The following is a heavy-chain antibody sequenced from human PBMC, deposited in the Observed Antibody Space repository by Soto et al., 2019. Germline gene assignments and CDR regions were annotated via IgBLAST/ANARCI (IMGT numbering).Heavy chain of an antibody. Sequence: PSETLSLTCTVSGGSISSSSYYWGWIRQPPGKGLEWIGSIYYSGSTYYNPSLKSRVTISVDTSKNQFSLKLSSVTAADTAVYYCVREVRGANRTPDYWGQGTLVTVSS. J-gene: IGHJ4*02. CDR3: VREVRGANRTPDY. D-gene: IGHD3-10*01. CDR2: IYYSGST. CDR1: GGSISSSSYY. V-gene: IGHV4-39*01.